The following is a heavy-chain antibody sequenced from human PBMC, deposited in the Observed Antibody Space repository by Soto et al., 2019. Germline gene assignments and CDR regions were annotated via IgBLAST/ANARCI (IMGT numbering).Heavy chain of an antibody. J-gene: IGHJ4*02. CDR3: AKGQRIVVVVAANYFDY. Sequence: SGGSLRLSCAASGFTFSSYAMSWVRQAPGKGLEWVSAISGSGGSTYYADSVKGRFTISRDNSKNTLYLQMNSLRAEDTAVYYCAKGQRIVVVVAANYFDYWGQGTLVTVSS. D-gene: IGHD2-15*01. CDR1: GFTFSSYA. CDR2: ISGSGGST. V-gene: IGHV3-23*01.